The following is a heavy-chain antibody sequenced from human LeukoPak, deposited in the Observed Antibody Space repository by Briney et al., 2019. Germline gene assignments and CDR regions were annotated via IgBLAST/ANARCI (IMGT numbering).Heavy chain of an antibody. J-gene: IGHJ4*02. CDR2: ITGSSSTI. CDR1: GFTFSSFS. V-gene: IGHV3-48*01. CDR3: ARVKGGIAAAGNYFDY. Sequence: GGSLRLSCAASGFTFSSFSMIWVRQAPGKGLEWVSFITGSSSTIYYADSVKGRFTISRDNAKNSLYLQMNSLRTEDTAVYYCARVKGGIAAAGNYFDYWGQGTLVTVSS. D-gene: IGHD6-13*01.